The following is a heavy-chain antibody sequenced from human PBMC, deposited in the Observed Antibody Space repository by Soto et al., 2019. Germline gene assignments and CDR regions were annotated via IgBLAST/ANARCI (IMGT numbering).Heavy chain of an antibody. CDR1: GVSVGSDGYY. V-gene: IGHV4-31*03. CDR3: ARGGDEYYFDS. J-gene: IGHJ4*02. CDR2: IYNSGST. Sequence: PSETLFLTCTVSGVSVGSDGYYWGWVRQHPEKGLEWIAYIYNSGSTYYNPSLRSRVSISADTSKNQFSLKLRSVSAADTAVYYCARGGDEYYFDSWGQGTLVTVSS. D-gene: IGHD3-10*01.